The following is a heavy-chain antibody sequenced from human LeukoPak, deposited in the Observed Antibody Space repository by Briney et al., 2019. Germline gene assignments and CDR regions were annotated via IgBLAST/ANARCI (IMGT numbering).Heavy chain of an antibody. CDR1: GFTFSSYW. CDR2: ISSNGGST. V-gene: IGHV3-64*01. D-gene: IGHD3-3*01. J-gene: IGHJ4*02. CDR3: ARGNTIFGVVYYYFDY. Sequence: PGGSLRLSCAASGFTFSSYWMSWVRQAPGKGLEYVSGISSNGGSTYYANSVKGRFTISRDNSKNTLYLQMGSLRAEDMAVYYCARGNTIFGVVYYYFDYWGQGTLVTVSS.